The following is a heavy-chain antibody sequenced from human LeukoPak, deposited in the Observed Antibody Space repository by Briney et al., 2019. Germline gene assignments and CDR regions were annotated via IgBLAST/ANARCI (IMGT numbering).Heavy chain of an antibody. D-gene: IGHD6-13*01. Sequence: SETLSLTCTVSGGSISSGTYYWSWIRQPPGKGLEWIGYIYYSGSTNYNPSLKSRVTISLDTSKNQFSLKLTSVTAADTAVYYCARVYYSSSYDYWYFDLWGRGTLVTVSS. CDR3: ARVYYSSSYDYWYFDL. CDR2: IYYSGST. V-gene: IGHV4-61*01. J-gene: IGHJ2*01. CDR1: GGSISSGTYY.